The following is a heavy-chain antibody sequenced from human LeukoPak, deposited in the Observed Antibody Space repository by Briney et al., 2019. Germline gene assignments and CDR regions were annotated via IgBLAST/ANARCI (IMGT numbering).Heavy chain of an antibody. Sequence: GGSLRLSCAASGFTFDDYAMHWVRQAPGKGLEWVSGISWNSGSIGYADSVKGRFTISRDNAKNSLYLQMNSLRAEDTALYYCAKDAPKHSSGRYSWFDPWGQGTLVTVSS. J-gene: IGHJ5*02. CDR3: AKDAPKHSSGRYSWFDP. CDR1: GFTFDDYA. V-gene: IGHV3-9*01. D-gene: IGHD6-19*01. CDR2: ISWNSGSI.